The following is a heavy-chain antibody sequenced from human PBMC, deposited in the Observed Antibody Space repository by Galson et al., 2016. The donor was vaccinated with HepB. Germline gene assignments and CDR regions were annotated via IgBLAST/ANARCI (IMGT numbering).Heavy chain of an antibody. D-gene: IGHD3/OR15-3a*01. J-gene: IGHJ2*01. CDR3: AKRLWTESRGWSFDL. CDR2: ISSSGSPI. CDR1: GFIFSVCE. V-gene: IGHV3-48*03. Sequence: SLRLSCAASGFIFSVCEMNWVRQAPGKRLEWVSYISSSGSPIYYADSVKGRFIVSRDNAKNSLYLQMRSLRADDTAVYYCAKRLWTESRGWSFDLWGRGTLVIVSS.